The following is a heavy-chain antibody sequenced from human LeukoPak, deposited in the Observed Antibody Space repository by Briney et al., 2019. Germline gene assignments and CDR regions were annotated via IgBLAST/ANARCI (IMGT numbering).Heavy chain of an antibody. CDR1: GFTFSNFE. CDR3: ARVICTGGSCFQNDY. Sequence: QPGGSLRLSCTASGFTFSNFEMNWVRQSPGKGLQWVAYINSGATSEYYADSVKGRFTISRDNAKNSLYLQMNSLGVQDTAIYYCARVICTGGSCFQNDYWGQGTLVTVSS. CDR2: INSGATSE. V-gene: IGHV3-48*03. D-gene: IGHD2-8*02. J-gene: IGHJ4*02.